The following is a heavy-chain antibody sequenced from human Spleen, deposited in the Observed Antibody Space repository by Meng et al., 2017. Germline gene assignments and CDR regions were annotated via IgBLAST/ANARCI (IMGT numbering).Heavy chain of an antibody. D-gene: IGHD3-22*01. CDR2: IHPNSGGT. J-gene: IGHJ4*02. V-gene: IGHV1-2*06. Sequence: QGQLVQSGAEVMQPGASVKVSCKASGYTFTDYYMHWVRQAPGQGLEWMGRIHPNSGGTNYAQMFQGRVTMTRDTSINTAYMELSRLRSDDTAVYYCAREDYYDGSAYSSYYFDYWGQGALVTVSS. CDR3: AREDYYDGSAYSSYYFDY. CDR1: GYTFTDYY.